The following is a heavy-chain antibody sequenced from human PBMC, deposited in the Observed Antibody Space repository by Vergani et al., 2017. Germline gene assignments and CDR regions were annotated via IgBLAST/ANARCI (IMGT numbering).Heavy chain of an antibody. J-gene: IGHJ4*02. Sequence: QVQLQQWGAGLLKPSETLSLTCAVSGYSISSGYYWGWIRQPPGKGLEWIGSIYHSGTTYYNPSLKSRVAISVDTSKRRLSLKVKSVTAADTALYYCARRWVEYDTSGEHYFDSWGQGTLVTVSS. CDR2: IYHSGTT. D-gene: IGHD3-22*01. CDR3: ARRWVEYDTSGEHYFDS. CDR1: GYSISSGYY. V-gene: IGHV4-38-2*01.